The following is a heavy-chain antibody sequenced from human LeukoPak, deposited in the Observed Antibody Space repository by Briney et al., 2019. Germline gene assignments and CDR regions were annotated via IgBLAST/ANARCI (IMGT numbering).Heavy chain of an antibody. Sequence: PSETLSLTCTVSGGSISSGGYYWSWIRQHPGKGLEWIGYIYYSGSTYYNPSLKSRVTISVDTSKNQFSLKLSSVTAADTAVYYCARGRDYSPYNTPGHYYYYGMDVWGQGTTVTVSS. CDR3: ARGRDYSPYNTPGHYYYYGMDV. D-gene: IGHD4-11*01. V-gene: IGHV4-31*03. CDR2: IYYSGST. CDR1: GGSISSGGYY. J-gene: IGHJ6*02.